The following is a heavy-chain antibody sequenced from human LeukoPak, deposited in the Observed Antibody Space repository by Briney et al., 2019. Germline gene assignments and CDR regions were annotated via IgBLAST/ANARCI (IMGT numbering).Heavy chain of an antibody. V-gene: IGHV3-30*07. D-gene: IGHD3-10*01. Sequence: GGSLRLSCAASGFTFRDFAMHWVRQAPGKGLEWVALMTYDGSRQSYADSVKGRFTISRDNSKNTLYLEVISLTAEDTAVYYCAKDDAWLRFGEWSQGILSPSPQ. CDR2: MTYDGSRQ. CDR3: AKDDAWLRFGE. J-gene: IGHJ4*02. CDR1: GFTFRDFA.